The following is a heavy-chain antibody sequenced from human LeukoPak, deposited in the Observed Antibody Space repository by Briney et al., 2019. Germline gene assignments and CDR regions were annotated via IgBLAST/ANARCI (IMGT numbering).Heavy chain of an antibody. D-gene: IGHD5-18*01. V-gene: IGHV6-1*01. J-gene: IGHJ4*02. CDR2: TYYRSKWYN. CDR3: AGKQQHFDH. Sequence: SQTLSLICAISGDSVSSNRAAWNWIRQSPSRGLEWLGRTYYRSKWYNDYAVSVEGRITINPDTSKNQFSLQLNSVIPEDTAVYYCAGKQQHFDHWGQGTLVSVSS. CDR1: GDSVSSNRAA.